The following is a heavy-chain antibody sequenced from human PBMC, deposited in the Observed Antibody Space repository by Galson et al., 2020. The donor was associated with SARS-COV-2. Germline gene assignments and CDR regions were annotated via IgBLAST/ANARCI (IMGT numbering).Heavy chain of an antibody. CDR2: IRDKAKSYTT. J-gene: IGHJ6*02. V-gene: IGHV3-72*01. D-gene: IGHD6-6*01. CDR1: GFTFSDHY. CDR3: ARGPSAGRPDSYYYGMDV. Sequence: GGSLRLSCAASGFTFSDHYMDWVRQAPGKGLEWVARIRDKAKSYTTEYAASVQGRFTISRDGAENSLYLQINSLKTEDTAVYYCARGPSAGRPDSYYYGMDVWGQGTTVTVSS.